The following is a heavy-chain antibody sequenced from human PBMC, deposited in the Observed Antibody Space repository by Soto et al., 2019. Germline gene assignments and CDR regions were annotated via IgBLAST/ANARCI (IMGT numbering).Heavy chain of an antibody. J-gene: IGHJ3*02. V-gene: IGHV4-59*01. CDR1: GGSISSYY. CDR3: ARVNDILTGYYRGGAVDAFDI. D-gene: IGHD3-9*01. Sequence: SETLSLTCTVSGGSISSYYWSWIRQPPGKGLEWIGYIYYSGSTNYNPSLKSRVTISVDTSKNQFSLKLSSVTAADTAVYYCARVNDILTGYYRGGAVDAFDIWGQGTMVTVSS. CDR2: IYYSGST.